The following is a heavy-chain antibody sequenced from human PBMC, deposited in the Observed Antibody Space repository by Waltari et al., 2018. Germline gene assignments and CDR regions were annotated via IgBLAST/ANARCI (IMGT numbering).Heavy chain of an antibody. CDR1: GGSFSGYH. CDR3: ARGRGYSYGYKGDY. Sequence: QVQLQQWGAGLLKPSETLSLTCAVYGGSFSGYHCSWLRQLPGKGLEWIGEINHSGSTNYNPSLKSRVTISVDTSKNQFSLKLSSVTAADTAVYYCARGRGYSYGYKGDYWGQGTLVTVSS. V-gene: IGHV4-34*01. J-gene: IGHJ4*02. D-gene: IGHD5-18*01. CDR2: INHSGST.